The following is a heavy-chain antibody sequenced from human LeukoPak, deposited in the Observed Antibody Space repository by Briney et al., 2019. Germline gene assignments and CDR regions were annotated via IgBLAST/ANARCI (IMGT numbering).Heavy chain of an antibody. Sequence: GGSLRLSCAASGFTFRSYGMSWVRQAPGKGLEWISVISGSGDRTDYADSVKGRFTLSRDNSKGTLSLQMNSLRAEDTAVYYCAKDGTRTTGKYYYYGLDVWGQGTTVTGSS. J-gene: IGHJ6*02. V-gene: IGHV3-23*01. CDR1: GFTFRSYG. CDR2: ISGSGDRT. CDR3: AKDGTRTTGKYYYYGLDV. D-gene: IGHD1-1*01.